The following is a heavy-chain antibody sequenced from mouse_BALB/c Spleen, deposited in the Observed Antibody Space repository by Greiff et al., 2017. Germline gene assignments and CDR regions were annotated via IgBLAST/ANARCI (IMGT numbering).Heavy chain of an antibody. Sequence: EVQLQQSGAELVKPGASVKLSCTASGFNIKDTYMHWVKQRPEQGLEWIGRIDPANGNTKYDPKFQGKATITADTSSNTAYLQLSSLTSEDTAVYYCARPVSSNAMNYWGQGTSVTVSS. CDR1: GFNIKDTY. CDR2: IDPANGNT. D-gene: IGHD6-2*01. CDR3: ARPVSSNAMNY. V-gene: IGHV14-3*02. J-gene: IGHJ4*01.